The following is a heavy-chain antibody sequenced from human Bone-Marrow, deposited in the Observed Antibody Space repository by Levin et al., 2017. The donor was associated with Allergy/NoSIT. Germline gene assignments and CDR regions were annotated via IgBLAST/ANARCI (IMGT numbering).Heavy chain of an antibody. CDR2: ITWNSGSI. J-gene: IGHJ4*02. CDR3: VKDLAVHGKAMAGDY. CDR1: GFTFDVYA. V-gene: IGHV3-9*01. Sequence: LSLTCAASGFTFDVYAMHWVRQAPGKGLEWVSGITWNSGSIGYADSVKGRFTISRDNAKKSLYLQMNSLRSEDTALYYCVKDLAVHGKAMAGDYWGQGTLVTVSS. D-gene: IGHD2-8*01.